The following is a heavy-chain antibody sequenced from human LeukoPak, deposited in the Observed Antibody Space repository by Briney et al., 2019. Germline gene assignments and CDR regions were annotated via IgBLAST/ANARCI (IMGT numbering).Heavy chain of an antibody. CDR3: ARVRQQLGGYFDY. J-gene: IGHJ4*02. Sequence: ASAKVSCKASGYTFTGYYMHWVRQAPGQGLEWMGWINPNSGGTNYAQKFQGRVTMTRDTSISTAYMELSRLRSDDTAVYYCARVRQQLGGYFDYWGQGTLVTVSS. V-gene: IGHV1-2*02. D-gene: IGHD6-13*01. CDR1: GYTFTGYY. CDR2: INPNSGGT.